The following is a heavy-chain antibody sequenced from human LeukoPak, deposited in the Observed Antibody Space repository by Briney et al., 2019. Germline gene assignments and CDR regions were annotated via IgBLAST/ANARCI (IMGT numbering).Heavy chain of an antibody. CDR3: ARRCSGGSCYDESPFDY. D-gene: IGHD2-15*01. CDR1: GGTFSSYA. V-gene: IGHV1-69*05. CDR2: IIPIFGTA. Sequence: ASVKVSCKASGGTFSSYAISWVRQAPGQGLEWMGGIIPIFGTANYAQKFPGRVTITTDESTSTAYMELSSLRSEDTAVYYCARRCSGGSCYDESPFDYWGQGTLVTVSS. J-gene: IGHJ4*02.